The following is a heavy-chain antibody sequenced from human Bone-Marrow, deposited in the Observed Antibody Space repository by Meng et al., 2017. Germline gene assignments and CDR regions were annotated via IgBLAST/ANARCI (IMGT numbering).Heavy chain of an antibody. Sequence: SETLSLTCTVSGGSISSYYWSWIRQPAGKGLEWIGRIYTSGSTNYNPSLKSRVTISVDTSKNQFSLKLSSVTAADTAVYYCAREFHHYYGSGSYYTNWFDPWGQGTLVTVSS. J-gene: IGHJ5*02. CDR1: GGSISSYY. V-gene: IGHV4-4*07. D-gene: IGHD3-10*01. CDR2: IYTSGST. CDR3: AREFHHYYGSGSYYTNWFDP.